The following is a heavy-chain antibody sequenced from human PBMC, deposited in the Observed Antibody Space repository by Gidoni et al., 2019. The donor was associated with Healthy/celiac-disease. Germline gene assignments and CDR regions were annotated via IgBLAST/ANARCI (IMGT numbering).Heavy chain of an antibody. D-gene: IGHD2-21*01. V-gene: IGHV2-26*01. CDR3: ARIRYCGGDCYYFDY. J-gene: IGHJ4*02. Sequence: QVTLKESGPVLVKPTETLTLTCTVSGFSLSNARMGVSWIRQPPGKALEWLAHIFSNDEKSYSTSLKSRLTISKDTSKSQVVLTMTNMDPVDTATYYCARIRYCGGDCYYFDYWGQGTLVTVSS. CDR2: IFSNDEK. CDR1: GFSLSNARMG.